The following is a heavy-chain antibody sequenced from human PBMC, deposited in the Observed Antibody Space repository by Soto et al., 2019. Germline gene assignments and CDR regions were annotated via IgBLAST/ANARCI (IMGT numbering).Heavy chain of an antibody. CDR3: ARLALCREYPYVCWFDP. J-gene: IGHJ5*02. CDR2: IYYSGST. D-gene: IGHD3-16*01. CDR1: GGSISSYY. Sequence: SETLSLTCTVSGGSISSYYWSWIRQPPGKGLEWIEYIYYSGSTNYNPSLKSRVTISVDTSKNQFSLKLSSVTAADTAVYYCARLALCREYPYVCWFDPWAQGTLVTVSS. V-gene: IGHV4-59*08.